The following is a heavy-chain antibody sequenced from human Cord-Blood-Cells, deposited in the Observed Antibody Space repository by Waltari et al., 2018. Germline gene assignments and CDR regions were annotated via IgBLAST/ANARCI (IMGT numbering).Heavy chain of an antibody. D-gene: IGHD4-17*01. J-gene: IGHJ4*02. CDR2: ISYDGSNK. CDR3: ARSVQYGDQTSY. V-gene: IGHV3-30-3*01. Sequence: QVQLVESGGGVVQPGRSLRLSCEASGFTLRSYVMHWVRQAPGKGLEWVAVISYDGSNKYYADSVKGRFTISRDNSKNTLYLQMNSLRAEDTAVYYCARSVQYGDQTSYWGQGTLVTVSS. CDR1: GFTLRSYV.